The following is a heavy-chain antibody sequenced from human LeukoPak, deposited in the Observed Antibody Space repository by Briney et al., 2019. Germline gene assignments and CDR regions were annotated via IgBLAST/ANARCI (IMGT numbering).Heavy chain of an antibody. CDR3: AKGTYYDILTGFDY. J-gene: IGHJ4*02. CDR2: ISWNSGSI. Sequence: HTGGSLRLSCAASGFTFDDYAMHWVRQAPGKGLEWVSGISWNSGSIGYADSVKGRFTISRDNAKSSLYLQMNSLRAEDMALYYCAKGTYYDILTGFDYWGQGTLVTVSS. V-gene: IGHV3-9*03. D-gene: IGHD3-9*01. CDR1: GFTFDDYA.